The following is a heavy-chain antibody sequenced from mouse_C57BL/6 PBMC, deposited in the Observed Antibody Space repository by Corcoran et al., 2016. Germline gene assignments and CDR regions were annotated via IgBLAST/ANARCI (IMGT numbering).Heavy chain of an antibody. Sequence: VQLQQALAELVTPRASVKLSCKASGYAFIRLFLDLLNQRPGKGLEWVGQIYPGDGDTTYNGKFKGNATLTADTSSSTAYMQLSSLTSEDSAVYFCARGDSTGTGFVDYWGQGTTLTVSA. D-gene: IGHD4-1*02. CDR2: IYPGDGDT. CDR3: ARGDSTGTGFVDY. V-gene: IGHV1-80*01. J-gene: IGHJ2*01. CDR1: GYAFIRLF.